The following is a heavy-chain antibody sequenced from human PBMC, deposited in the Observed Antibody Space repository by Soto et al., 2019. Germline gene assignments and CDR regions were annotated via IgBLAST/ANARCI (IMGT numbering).Heavy chain of an antibody. V-gene: IGHV3-30*18. Sequence: VQLVESGGGVVQPGRSLRLSCAASGFTFSDYAMHWVRQAPGKGLEWVAVVSHDGRNTHYADSVKGRFTISRDSSKNTGTLEVTGLGAQDAAVYYWAKGGRQWLVTSDFNYWGQGALVTVSS. CDR3: AKGGRQWLVTSDFNY. CDR1: GFTFSDYA. CDR2: VSHDGRNT. J-gene: IGHJ4*02. D-gene: IGHD6-19*01.